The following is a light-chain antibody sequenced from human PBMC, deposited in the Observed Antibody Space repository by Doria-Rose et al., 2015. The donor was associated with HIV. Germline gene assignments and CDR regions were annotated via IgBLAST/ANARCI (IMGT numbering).Light chain of an antibody. CDR3: QQYYDTPS. CDR2: WAS. J-gene: IGKJ3*01. V-gene: IGKV4-1*01. CDR1: QSLLYTSKNY. Sequence: DIRVTQSPESLGMSLGERATLNCKSNQSLLYTSKNYLAWYQQEPGQPPRLLIYWASTRHSGVPARFSGSGSGTDFTLTISSLEAEDVAVYYCQQYYDTPSFGPGTTVDIK.